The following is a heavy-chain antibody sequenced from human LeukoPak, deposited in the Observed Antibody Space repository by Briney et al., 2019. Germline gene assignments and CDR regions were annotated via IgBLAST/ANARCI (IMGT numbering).Heavy chain of an antibody. CDR3: GKTTAGYSSGQKPAWPVDY. V-gene: IGHV3-23*01. CDR2: IFGSGGSP. Sequence: GGSLRLSCAASGFTFGSFAMYWVRQAPGKGLDWIAGIFGSGGSPHYADSVKGRFTISRDNSKNTVYLQINSLRAEDTAVYYCGKTTAGYSSGQKPAWPVDYWGQGTLVTVSS. D-gene: IGHD5-18*01. CDR1: GFTFGSFA. J-gene: IGHJ4*02.